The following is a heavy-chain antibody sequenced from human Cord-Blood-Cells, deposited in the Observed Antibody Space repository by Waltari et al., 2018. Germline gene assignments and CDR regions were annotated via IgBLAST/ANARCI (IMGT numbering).Heavy chain of an antibody. J-gene: IGHJ3*02. CDR1: GYSFTSYW. D-gene: IGHD6-25*01. CDR2: IYPGDPDT. CDR3: ARRKSGGVQHSDAFDI. Sequence: EVQLVQSGAEVKKPGESLKISCKGSGYSFTSYWIGWVRQMPGKGREWMGTIYPGDPDTRYSPSFQGQVTISADKSISTAYLQWSSLKASDTAMYYCARRKSGGVQHSDAFDIWGQGTMVTVSS. V-gene: IGHV5-51*03.